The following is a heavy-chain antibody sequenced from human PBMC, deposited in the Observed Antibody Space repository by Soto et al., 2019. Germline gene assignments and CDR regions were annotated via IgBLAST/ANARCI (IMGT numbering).Heavy chain of an antibody. V-gene: IGHV4-31*03. Sequence: SETLSLTCTVSGGSISSGGYYWSWIRQHPGKGLEWIGYIYYSGSTYYNPSLKSRVTISVDTSKNQFSLKLSSVTAADTAVYYCARDPLYGDYVGTYDYWGQGTLVTVSS. CDR3: ARDPLYGDYVGTYDY. J-gene: IGHJ4*02. CDR2: IYYSGST. CDR1: GGSISSGGYY. D-gene: IGHD4-17*01.